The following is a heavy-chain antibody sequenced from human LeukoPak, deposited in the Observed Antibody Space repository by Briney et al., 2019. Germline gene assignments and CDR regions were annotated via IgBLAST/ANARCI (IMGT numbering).Heavy chain of an antibody. J-gene: IGHJ3*02. Sequence: PGGSLRLSCAASGFTFSSYTMNWVRQAPGKGLEWVSSISTSSRYIYYADSMRGRFTISRDNAKNSLYLQMNGLRAEDSAVYFCARPILPTADDAFDIWGQGTMVTVSS. CDR3: ARPILPTADDAFDI. D-gene: IGHD2-21*02. V-gene: IGHV3-21*01. CDR2: ISTSSRYI. CDR1: GFTFSSYT.